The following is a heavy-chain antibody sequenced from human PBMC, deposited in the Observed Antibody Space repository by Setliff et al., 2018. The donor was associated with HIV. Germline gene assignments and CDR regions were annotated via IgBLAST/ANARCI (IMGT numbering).Heavy chain of an antibody. CDR1: GDSISTSTYY. CDR3: AGGVWSFDY. V-gene: IGHV4-39*07. Sequence: SETLSLTCNVSGDSISTSTYYWGWVRQSSGKGLEWIGSIAYSGSTTYSPSLRSRVTISVDTSKNQFSLRLRSVTAADTAVYYCAGGVWSFDYWGQGTLVTVS. CDR2: IAYSGST. D-gene: IGHD6-13*01. J-gene: IGHJ4*02.